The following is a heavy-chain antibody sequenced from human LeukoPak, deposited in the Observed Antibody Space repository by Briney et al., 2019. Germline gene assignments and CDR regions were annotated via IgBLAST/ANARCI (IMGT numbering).Heavy chain of an antibody. CDR2: INAGNGNT. CDR3: ARGNWFDP. J-gene: IGHJ5*02. Sequence: GASVKVSRKTSGYTFTTYGIHWVRQAPGQGLEWMGWINAGNGNTRYSQKFQGRVTITRDTSASTAYMELSSLTSEDTAVFYCARGNWFDPWGQGTLVTVSS. V-gene: IGHV1-3*01. CDR1: GYTFTTYG.